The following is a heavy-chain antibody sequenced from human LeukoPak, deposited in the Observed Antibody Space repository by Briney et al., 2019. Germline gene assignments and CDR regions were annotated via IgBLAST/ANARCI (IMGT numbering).Heavy chain of an antibody. D-gene: IGHD3-10*01. Sequence: GGSLRLSCAASGFTFSSYWMSWVRQAPGEGLEWVSAISGSGGSTYYADSVKGRFTISRDNSKNTLYLQMNSLRAEDTAVYYCATTYGSGSYYTDYWGQGTLVTVSS. CDR3: ATTYGSGSYYTDY. V-gene: IGHV3-23*01. J-gene: IGHJ4*02. CDR2: ISGSGGST. CDR1: GFTFSSYW.